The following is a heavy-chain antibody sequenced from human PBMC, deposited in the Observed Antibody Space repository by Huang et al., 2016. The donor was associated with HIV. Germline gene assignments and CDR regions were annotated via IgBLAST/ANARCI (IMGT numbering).Heavy chain of an antibody. Sequence: QVQLVQSGAEVKKPGSSVKVSCKASGGTFSSYGISWVRQAPGQGLEWMGGIIPKFGTPNYAQKFRGRVTITADESTSTAYMEVSSLRSEDTAVVYCARGQRITMVRGVTRAPTGPYYYGMDVWGQGTTVTVSS. CDR2: IIPKFGTP. V-gene: IGHV1-69*01. CDR3: ARGQRITMVRGVTRAPTGPYYYGMDV. J-gene: IGHJ6*02. CDR1: GGTFSSYG. D-gene: IGHD3-10*01.